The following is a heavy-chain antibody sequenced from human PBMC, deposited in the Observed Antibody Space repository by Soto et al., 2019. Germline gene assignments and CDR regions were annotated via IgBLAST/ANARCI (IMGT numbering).Heavy chain of an antibody. D-gene: IGHD3-22*01. V-gene: IGHV3-23*01. CDR3: AKDHEDYYVSSGSPLDY. CDR1: GFTFSSYA. CDR2: ISGSGGST. J-gene: IGHJ4*02. Sequence: GGSLRLSCAASGFTFSSYAMSWVRQAPGKGLEWVSAISGSGGSTYYADSVKGRFTISRDNSKNTLYLQMNSLRAEDTAVYYCAKDHEDYYVSSGSPLDYWGQGSLVTVSS.